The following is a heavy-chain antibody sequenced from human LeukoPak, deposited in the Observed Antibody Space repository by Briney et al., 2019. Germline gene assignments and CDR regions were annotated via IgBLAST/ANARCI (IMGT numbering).Heavy chain of an antibody. CDR2: ISYSGST. V-gene: IGHV4-59*01. CDR1: GGPIRSYY. D-gene: IGHD5-24*01. CDR3: ARAGDGYNNY. J-gene: IGHJ4*02. Sequence: SETLSLTCSVSGGPIRSYYWSWIRQPPGKGLEWIGYISYSGSTNYNPSLKSRVTISVDTSKNQFSLKLSSVTAAGTAVYYCARAGDGYNNYWGQGTLVTVSS.